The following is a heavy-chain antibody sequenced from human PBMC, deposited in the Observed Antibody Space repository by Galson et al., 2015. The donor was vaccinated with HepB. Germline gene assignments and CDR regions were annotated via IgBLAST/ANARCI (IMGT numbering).Heavy chain of an antibody. Sequence: SLRLSCAASGFTFSSYGMHWVRQAPGKGLEWVAVIWYDGSNKYYADSVKGRFTISRDNSKNTLYLQMNSLRAEDTAVYYCARGLERGYPYYYGMDVWGQGTTVTVSS. V-gene: IGHV3-33*08. CDR2: IWYDGSNK. D-gene: IGHD5-18*01. CDR3: ARGLERGYPYYYGMDV. J-gene: IGHJ6*02. CDR1: GFTFSSYG.